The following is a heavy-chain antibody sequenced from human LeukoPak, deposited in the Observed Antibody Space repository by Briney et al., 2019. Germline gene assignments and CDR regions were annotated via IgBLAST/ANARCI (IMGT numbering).Heavy chain of an antibody. CDR3: ARLVGATYYFDY. CDR1: GFTFSSYG. CDR2: IWYDGNNR. V-gene: IGHV3-33*01. Sequence: GGSLRLSCAASGFTFSSYGMHWVRQAPGKGLEWVAVIWYDGNNRYYVDSVKGRFTISRDNSKNTLYLQMNGLRAEDTAVYYCARLVGATYYFDYWGQGTLVTVSS. D-gene: IGHD1-26*01. J-gene: IGHJ4*02.